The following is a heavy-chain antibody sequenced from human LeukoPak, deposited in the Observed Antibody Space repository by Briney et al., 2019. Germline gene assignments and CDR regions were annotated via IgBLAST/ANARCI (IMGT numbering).Heavy chain of an antibody. D-gene: IGHD6-19*01. CDR2: IKQDGSEK. V-gene: IGHV3-7*01. J-gene: IGHJ4*02. CDR1: GFTFSSYW. Sequence: GGSLRLSCAASGFTFSSYWMSWVRQAPGKGLEWVANIKQDGSEKYYVDSVKGRFTISRDNAKNSLYLQMNSLRAEDTAVYYCARGLRVWQWLVGEYFDYWGQGTLVTVSS. CDR3: ARGLRVWQWLVGEYFDY.